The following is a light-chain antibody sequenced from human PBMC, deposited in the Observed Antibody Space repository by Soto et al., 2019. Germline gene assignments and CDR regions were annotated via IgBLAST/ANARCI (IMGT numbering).Light chain of an antibody. Sequence: EIVMTQSPATLSVSPGERATLSCRASQSVSSNLAWYQQKPGQAPRLLIYGASTRATGIPARFSGSGSGTAFTLTISSLQSEDFAVYYCQQYNNWPCTFGQGTKVEIK. CDR1: QSVSSN. V-gene: IGKV3-15*01. CDR2: GAS. CDR3: QQYNNWPCT. J-gene: IGKJ1*01.